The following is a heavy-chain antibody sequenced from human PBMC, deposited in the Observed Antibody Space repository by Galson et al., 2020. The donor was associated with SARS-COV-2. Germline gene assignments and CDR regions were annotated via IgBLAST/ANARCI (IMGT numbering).Heavy chain of an antibody. J-gene: IGHJ4*02. CDR2: INEDGSEK. D-gene: IGHD2-15*01. CDR3: GRGWSYPAY. Sequence: GESLKISCEGSGFTFIGYWMSWVRQAPGKGLEWVVSINEDGSEKYYVDSVKGQFTISRDSAKNSVDLQMNGLRADDTAVYYCGRGWSYPAYRGQGTLVTVSS. CDR1: GFTFIGYW. V-gene: IGHV3-7*01.